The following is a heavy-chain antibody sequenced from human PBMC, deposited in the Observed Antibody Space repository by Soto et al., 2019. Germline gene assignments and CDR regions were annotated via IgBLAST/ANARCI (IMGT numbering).Heavy chain of an antibody. CDR1: GYTFTSYY. CDR2: INPSGGST. D-gene: IGHD2-21*02. J-gene: IGHJ3*02. CDR3: ASCGGDCYSPSDAFDI. Sequence: GASVKVSCKASGYTFTSYYMHWVRQAPGQGLEWMGIINPSGGSTSYAQKFQGRVTMTRDTSTSTVYMELSSLRSEDTAVYYCASCGGDCYSPSDAFDIWGQGTMVTVS. V-gene: IGHV1-46*01.